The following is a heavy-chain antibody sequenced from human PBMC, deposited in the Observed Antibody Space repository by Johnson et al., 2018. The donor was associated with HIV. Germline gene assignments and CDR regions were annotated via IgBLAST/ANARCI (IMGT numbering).Heavy chain of an antibody. V-gene: IGHV3-66*03. D-gene: IGHD3-10*01. CDR1: GFTVSSTY. J-gene: IGHJ3*02. CDR3: GRAKGNSYYGSGHDAFDI. Sequence: VQLVESGGGLIQPGGSLRLSCAASGFTVSSTYMSWVRQAPGKGLEWVSAIYSGGSTYYADSVKGRFSISRDNSKNTLFLQLNSLRAEDTAVYYCGRAKGNSYYGSGHDAFDIWGQGTMVTVSS. CDR2: IYSGGST.